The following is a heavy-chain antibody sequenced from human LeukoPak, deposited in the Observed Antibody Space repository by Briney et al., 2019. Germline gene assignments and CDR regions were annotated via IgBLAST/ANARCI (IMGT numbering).Heavy chain of an antibody. CDR3: SRGSGWLSVY. D-gene: IGHD6-19*01. V-gene: IGHV3-21*01. CDR1: GFTFSSYS. Sequence: GESLRLSCAASGFTFSSYSMNWVRQAPGKGLEWVSSITGSSSYIYYADSVKGRFSISRDNAKNSLYLQMNSLRAEDTAVYYCSRGSGWLSVYWGQGTLVTVSS. CDR2: ITGSSSYI. J-gene: IGHJ4*02.